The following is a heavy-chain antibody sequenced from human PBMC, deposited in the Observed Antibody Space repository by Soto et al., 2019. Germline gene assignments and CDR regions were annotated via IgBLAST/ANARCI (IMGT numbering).Heavy chain of an antibody. CDR3: ASLIAAAYNDY. Sequence: QVQLQQWGAGLLKPSETLSLTCAVYGGSFSGYYWSWIRQPPGKGLEWIGEINHSGSTNYNPSPKGRVTISVDTSKNKFSLKLSSVTAADTAVYYCASLIAAAYNDYWGQGHLVTVSS. CDR2: INHSGST. D-gene: IGHD6-13*01. CDR1: GGSFSGYY. J-gene: IGHJ4*02. V-gene: IGHV4-34*01.